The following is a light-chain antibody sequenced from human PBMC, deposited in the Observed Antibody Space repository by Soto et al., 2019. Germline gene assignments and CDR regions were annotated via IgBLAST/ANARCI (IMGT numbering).Light chain of an antibody. Sequence: DIQMTQSPSSLSASVGDRVTITCRASQGISSYLAWYQQKPGKAPKLLIYAASSLQSGVPSRFSGSGSGTDFTLTISSLQPEDFATYYCQQANSFPWTFGQGTKWIS. V-gene: IGKV1-12*01. CDR2: AAS. CDR1: QGISSY. J-gene: IGKJ1*01. CDR3: QQANSFPWT.